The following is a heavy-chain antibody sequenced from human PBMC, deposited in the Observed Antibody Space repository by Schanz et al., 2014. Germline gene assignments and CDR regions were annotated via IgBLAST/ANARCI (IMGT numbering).Heavy chain of an antibody. Sequence: QLVGSGGGLVQPGGSLRLSCAASGFTFSSYAMSWVRQAPGKGLEWVSGISASGGSTYYADSVKGRFTISRDNSKNILYLQMNSLRAEDTAVYYCAREQIMAAAGLVDYWGHGTLVTVSS. CDR3: AREQIMAAAGLVDY. J-gene: IGHJ4*01. CDR2: ISASGGST. D-gene: IGHD6-13*01. CDR1: GFTFSSYA. V-gene: IGHV3-23*04.